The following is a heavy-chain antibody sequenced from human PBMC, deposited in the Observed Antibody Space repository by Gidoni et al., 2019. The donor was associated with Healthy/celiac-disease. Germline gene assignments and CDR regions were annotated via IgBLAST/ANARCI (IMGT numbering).Heavy chain of an antibody. J-gene: IGHJ6*02. CDR3: ARGPVIRYFDWLPQSNYYYYYGMDV. V-gene: IGHV4-34*01. CDR2: INHSGST. Sequence: QVQLQQWGAGLLKPSETLSLTCAVYGGSFSGYYWSWIRQPPGTGLEWIGEINHSGSTNYNPSLKSRVTISVDTSKNQFSLKLSSVPAADTAVYYCARGPVIRYFDWLPQSNYYYYYGMDVWGQGTTVTVSS. CDR1: GGSFSGYY. D-gene: IGHD3-9*01.